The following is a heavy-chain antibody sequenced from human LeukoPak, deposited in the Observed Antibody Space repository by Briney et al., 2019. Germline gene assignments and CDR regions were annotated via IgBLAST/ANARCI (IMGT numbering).Heavy chain of an antibody. V-gene: IGHV1-3*01. CDR2: INAGNGNT. CDR1: GYTFTSYA. J-gene: IGHJ5*02. Sequence: GASVKVSCKASGYTFTSYAMHWVRQAPGQRLEWMGWINAGNGNTKYSQKFQGRVTITRDTSARTAYMELSSLTSEDTAVYYCARGLSGSYFNWLDPWGQGTLVTVSS. CDR3: ARGLSGSYFNWLDP. D-gene: IGHD1-26*01.